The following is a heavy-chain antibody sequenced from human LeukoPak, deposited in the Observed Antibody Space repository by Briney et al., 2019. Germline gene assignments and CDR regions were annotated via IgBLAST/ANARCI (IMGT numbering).Heavy chain of an antibody. CDR1: GFTFSSYA. CDR2: ISGSGGST. CDR3: AKDPAIRVEPHYYYYYMDV. V-gene: IGHV3-23*01. Sequence: PGGSLRLSCAASGFTFSSYAMSWVRQAPGKGLEWVSAISGSGGSTYYADSVKGRFTISRDNSKNTLYLQMNSLRAEDTAVYYCAKDPAIRVEPHYYYYYMDVWGKGTTVTVS. D-gene: IGHD1-1*01. J-gene: IGHJ6*03.